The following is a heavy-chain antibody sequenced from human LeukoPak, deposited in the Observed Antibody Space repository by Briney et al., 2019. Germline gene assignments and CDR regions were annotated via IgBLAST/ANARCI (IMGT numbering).Heavy chain of an antibody. Sequence: GGSLRLSCAASGFTFSSYSMNWVRQAPGKGLEWVSSISSSSSYIYYADSVKGRFTISRDNAKNSLYLQMNSLRAEDTAVYFCATSGANGFTDWGQGTLVTVSS. D-gene: IGHD1-26*01. CDR1: GFTFSSYS. V-gene: IGHV3-21*01. CDR3: ATSGANGFTD. CDR2: ISSSSSYI. J-gene: IGHJ4*02.